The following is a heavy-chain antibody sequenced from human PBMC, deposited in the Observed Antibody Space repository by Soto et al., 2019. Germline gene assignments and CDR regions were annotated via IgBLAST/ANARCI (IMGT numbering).Heavy chain of an antibody. CDR2: VYYSGST. V-gene: IGHV4-31*03. CDR3: ARSSSGYHPFDY. CDR1: GGSISSGGYY. Sequence: SETLSLTCTVSGGSISSGGYYWSWIRQHPGKGLEWIGYVYYSGSTYYNPSLKSRVTISVDTSKNQFSLKLSSVTAADTAVYYCARSSSGYHPFDYWGQGTLVTVSS. J-gene: IGHJ4*02. D-gene: IGHD3-22*01.